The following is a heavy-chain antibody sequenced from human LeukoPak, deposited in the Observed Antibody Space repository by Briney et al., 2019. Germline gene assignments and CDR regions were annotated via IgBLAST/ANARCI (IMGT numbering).Heavy chain of an antibody. CDR3: ATSTSFDT. J-gene: IGHJ4*02. CDR1: GFTFSRSW. V-gene: IGHV3-7*01. CDR2: INHDGSDK. Sequence: GGSLRLSCAASGFTFSRSWMNWVRQAPGKGLEWVADINHDGSDKHYVDSVKGRFTFSRDNAWSSLYLQMNSLRAEDTAVYYCATSTSFDTWGQGTLVTVAS.